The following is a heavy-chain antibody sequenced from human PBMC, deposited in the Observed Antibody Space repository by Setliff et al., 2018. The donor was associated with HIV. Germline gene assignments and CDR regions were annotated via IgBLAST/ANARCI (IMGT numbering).Heavy chain of an antibody. J-gene: IGHJ3*02. CDR3: VRQEGGTTVITSASLDI. CDR1: GYSFTNYW. Sequence: GESLKISCKGSGYSFTNYWINWVRQMPGKGLEWMGIIYPGDSDTRYSPSFQGQVTISADKSISTACLQWSSLKASDTAMYYCVRQEGGTTVITSASLDIWGQGTMVTVSS. CDR2: IYPGDSDT. D-gene: IGHD4-17*01. V-gene: IGHV5-51*01.